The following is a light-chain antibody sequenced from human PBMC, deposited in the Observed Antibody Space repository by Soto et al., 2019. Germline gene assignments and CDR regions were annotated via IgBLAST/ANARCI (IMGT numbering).Light chain of an antibody. CDR1: QGIRND. CDR3: LQKYFYPFT. V-gene: IGKV1-6*01. J-gene: IGKJ3*01. CDR2: AAS. Sequence: AIQMTQSPSSLSASVGDRVTITCRASQGIRNDLDWFQQKPGKAPKLLIYAASNLQSGVPARFSGSGSGTDFILPISSLQPEDFPTYYCLQKYFYPFTFGPGTKVDIK.